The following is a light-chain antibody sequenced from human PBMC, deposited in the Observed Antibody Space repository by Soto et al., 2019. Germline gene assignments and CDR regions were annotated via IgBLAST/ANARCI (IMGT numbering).Light chain of an antibody. Sequence: DVQMTQSPSTLSASVGDRVTITCRASQSISSWLAWYQQKPGKAPKLLIYKASDLESGVPSRFSGSGSGTEFTLTISSLQPEDFATYFCQQYNSYSWTFGQATKVEIK. J-gene: IGKJ1*01. CDR2: KAS. CDR3: QQYNSYSWT. V-gene: IGKV1-5*03. CDR1: QSISSW.